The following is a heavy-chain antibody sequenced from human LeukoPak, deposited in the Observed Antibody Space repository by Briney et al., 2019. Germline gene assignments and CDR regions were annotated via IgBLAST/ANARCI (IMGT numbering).Heavy chain of an antibody. CDR2: ISGSGDRT. D-gene: IGHD3-10*01. CDR3: AKISRRNYGSVIGPTKGYMDV. CDR1: GFTFSTYA. J-gene: IGHJ6*03. V-gene: IGHV3-23*01. Sequence: TGGSLRLSCAASGFTFSTYAMTWVRQAPGKGLEWVSTISGSGDRTDFPDSVKGRFTISRDNSKNTPYVQMNSLRAEDTAVYYCAKISRRNYGSVIGPTKGYMDVWGKGTTVTVSS.